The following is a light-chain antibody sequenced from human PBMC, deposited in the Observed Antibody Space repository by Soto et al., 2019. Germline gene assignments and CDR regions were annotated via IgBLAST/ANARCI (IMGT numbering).Light chain of an antibody. V-gene: IGKV3-11*01. CDR3: QQRSNWPLLT. CDR1: QGISSY. Sequence: TQSPSSFSASTGDRVTITCRASQGISSYLAWYQQKPGQAPRLLIYDASNRATGIPARFSGSGSGTDFTLTISSLEPEDFAVYYCQQRSNWPLLTFGGGTKVDIK. J-gene: IGKJ4*01. CDR2: DAS.